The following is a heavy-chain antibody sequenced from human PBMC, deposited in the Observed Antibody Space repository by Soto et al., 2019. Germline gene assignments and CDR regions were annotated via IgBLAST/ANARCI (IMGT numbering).Heavy chain of an antibody. CDR2: ISGSTSAI. CDR3: ARDRPQYGDYEIDAFDI. V-gene: IGHV3-48*01. D-gene: IGHD4-17*01. CDR1: GFTFSRYS. J-gene: IGHJ3*02. Sequence: RESLRLSCPASGFTFSRYSMNWVRPAPGKGLEWISYISGSTSAIYYADSVKGRFTISRDNAKNSLYLQMNSLRAEDTAVYYCARDRPQYGDYEIDAFDIWGQGTMVTVSS.